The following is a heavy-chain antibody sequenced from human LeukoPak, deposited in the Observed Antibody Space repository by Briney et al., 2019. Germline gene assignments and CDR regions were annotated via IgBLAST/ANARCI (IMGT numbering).Heavy chain of an antibody. CDR1: GFTFSSYG. D-gene: IGHD4/OR15-4a*01. V-gene: IGHV3-23*01. CDR2: ISGSGGST. CDR3: AKSGLSRFDY. Sequence: PGGPLRLSCAASGFTFSSYGMSWVRQAPGKGLEWVSAISGSGGSTYYADSVKGRFTISRDNSKNTLYLQMNSLRAEDTAVYYCAKSGLSRFDYWGQGTLVTVSS. J-gene: IGHJ4*02.